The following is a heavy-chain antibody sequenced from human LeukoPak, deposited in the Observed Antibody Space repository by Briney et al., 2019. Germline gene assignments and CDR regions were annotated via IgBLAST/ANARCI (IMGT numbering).Heavy chain of an antibody. CDR3: ARSDGYGLVGI. D-gene: IGHD3-10*01. CDR1: GVSISSSSNY. Sequence: SETLSLTCRVSGVSISSSSNYWGWIRQPPGKTLEWIGSIYSSGSTYYNSSLKSRVIILTDTAKNHFSLNLSSVTAADTAVYYCARSDGYGLVGIWGQGTMVTVSS. J-gene: IGHJ3*02. CDR2: IYSSGST. V-gene: IGHV4-39*07.